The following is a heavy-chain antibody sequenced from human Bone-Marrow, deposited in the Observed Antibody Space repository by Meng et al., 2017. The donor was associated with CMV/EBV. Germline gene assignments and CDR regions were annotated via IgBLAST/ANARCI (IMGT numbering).Heavy chain of an antibody. CDR3: ARRRGSYSSGY. V-gene: IGHV3-7*01. Sequence: GESLKISCAASGFTFSSYWMSWVRQAPGKGLEWVANIKQDGSEKYYVDSLKGRFTISRDNAKNSLYLQMNSLRAEDTAVYYCARRRGSYSSGYWGQGTLVTFYS. J-gene: IGHJ4*02. D-gene: IGHD1-26*01. CDR2: IKQDGSEK. CDR1: GFTFSSYW.